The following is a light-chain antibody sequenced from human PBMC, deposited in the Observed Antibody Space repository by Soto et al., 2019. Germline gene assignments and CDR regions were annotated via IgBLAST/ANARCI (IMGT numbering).Light chain of an antibody. CDR1: QSVSSSY. CDR2: GAS. J-gene: IGKJ1*01. CDR3: QQYGSSPRT. V-gene: IGKV3-20*01. Sequence: EIVLTQSPGTLSLSPGERATLSCRTSQSVSSSYLAWYQQKPGQAPRLLIYGASSRATGIPDRFSGSGSGTDFPLTISRLEPEEFAVYYCQQYGSSPRTFGQGTKVEIK.